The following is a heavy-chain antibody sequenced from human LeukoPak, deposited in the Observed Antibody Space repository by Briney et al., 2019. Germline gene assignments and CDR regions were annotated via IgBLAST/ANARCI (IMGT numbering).Heavy chain of an antibody. J-gene: IGHJ5*02. CDR1: GGSISSYY. D-gene: IGHD3-9*01. Sequence: PSETLSLTCTVSGGSISSYYWSWIRQPPGKGLEWIGYIYTSGSTNYNPSLKSRVTISVDTSKNQFSLKLSSVTAADTAVYYCARRPDYDILTGSTYPWGQGTLVTVSS. CDR2: IYTSGST. V-gene: IGHV4-4*08. CDR3: ARRPDYDILTGSTYP.